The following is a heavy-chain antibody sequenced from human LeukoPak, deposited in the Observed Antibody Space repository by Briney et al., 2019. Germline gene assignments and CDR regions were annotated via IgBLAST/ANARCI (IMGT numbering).Heavy chain of an antibody. CDR3: ARRRRSNSSHDY. V-gene: IGHV4-39*01. Sequence: PSETLSLTCTVSGGSVSSSTYYWDWLRQPPGKGLEWIGTIYYSGSTYYNPSLKSRVTISVDTTKNLFSLRLSSVTAADTAVYYCARRRRSNSSHDYWGQGTLVTVSS. CDR2: IYYSGST. D-gene: IGHD6-6*01. CDR1: GGSVSSSTYY. J-gene: IGHJ4*02.